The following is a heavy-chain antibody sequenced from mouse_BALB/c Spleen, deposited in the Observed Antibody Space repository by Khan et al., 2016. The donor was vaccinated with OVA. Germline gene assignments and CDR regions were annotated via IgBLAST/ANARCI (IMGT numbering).Heavy chain of an antibody. CDR1: GYTFINYW. V-gene: IGHV1-7*01. Sequence: VQLQESGAELAKPGASVKMSCKASGYTFINYWILWVKQRPGQGLEWIGYINPSTAYTEYNQNFKDKAKLTADKSSSTAYMQLSSLTSEDSAVYYCARRGLRWDFDYWGQGTTLTVSS. J-gene: IGHJ2*01. D-gene: IGHD1-1*01. CDR3: ARRGLRWDFDY. CDR2: INPSTAYT.